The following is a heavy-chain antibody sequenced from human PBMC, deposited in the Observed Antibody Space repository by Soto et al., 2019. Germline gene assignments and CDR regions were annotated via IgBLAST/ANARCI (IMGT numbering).Heavy chain of an antibody. V-gene: IGHV4-34*01. CDR1: GGSFSTYY. D-gene: IGHD1-7*01. Sequence: SETLSLTCAVYGGSFSTYYWTWIRQPPGKGLEWIGEINHSGSNNYNPSLRGRVTISTDTPKNQVSLNLNSVTAADTAVYYCARGSGRITGTWFDPWGQGTLVT. CDR2: INHSGSN. J-gene: IGHJ5*02. CDR3: ARGSGRITGTWFDP.